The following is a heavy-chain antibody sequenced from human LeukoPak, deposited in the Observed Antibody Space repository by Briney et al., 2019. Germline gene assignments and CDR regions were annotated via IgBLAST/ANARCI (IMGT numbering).Heavy chain of an antibody. V-gene: IGHV1-8*03. CDR1: GYTFTSYD. J-gene: IGHJ5*02. CDR2: MDPDSGVT. CDR3: ARGGGTDL. D-gene: IGHD1-7*01. Sequence: ASVKVSCKASGYTFTSYDINWVRQATGQGLEWMGYMDPDSGVTAYAQKFQGRVTITRNTSISTAYMEVTSLRSDDTAVYYCARGGGTDLWGQGTLDTVSS.